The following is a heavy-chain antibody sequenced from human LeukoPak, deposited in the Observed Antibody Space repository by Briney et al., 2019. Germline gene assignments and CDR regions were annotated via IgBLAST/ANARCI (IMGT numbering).Heavy chain of an antibody. V-gene: IGHV3-74*01. CDR2: INTDGSST. Sequence: GGSLRLSCAASGFTFSSYWMHWVRQAPGKGVVWVSRINTDGSSTSYADSVKGRFTISRDNAKNTLYLQMNSLRAEDTAVYYCASPYYDFWSGHHPNYYYYMDVWGKGTTVTVSS. J-gene: IGHJ6*03. CDR3: ASPYYDFWSGHHPNYYYYMDV. D-gene: IGHD3-3*01. CDR1: GFTFSSYW.